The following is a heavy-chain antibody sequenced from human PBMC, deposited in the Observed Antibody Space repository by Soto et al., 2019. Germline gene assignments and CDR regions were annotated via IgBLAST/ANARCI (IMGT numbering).Heavy chain of an antibody. V-gene: IGHV1-69*12. CDR2: IIPIFGKA. J-gene: IGHJ6*02. CDR1: GGTFSSYA. CDR3: ATKEMWNYYYGLDV. D-gene: IGHD2-21*01. Sequence: QVQLVQSGAEVKKPGSSVKVSCKASGGTFSSYAISWVRQAPGQGLAWMGGIIPIFGKANYAQKFNGRVTTTADESPSTAYMELSSLSSEDTGVSDCATKEMWNYYYGLDVWGQGPTVTVSS.